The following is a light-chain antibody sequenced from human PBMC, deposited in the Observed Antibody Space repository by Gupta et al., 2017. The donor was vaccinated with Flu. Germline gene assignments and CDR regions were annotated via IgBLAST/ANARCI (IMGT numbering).Light chain of an antibody. CDR3: QHRSEGPPRGT. CDR2: DAS. Sequence: EIVLTQSPATLSLSPGERATLSCRASQSVSSHLAWYLQKPGQAPRLLIYDASNRATGVPDRFSGSGCGTDFTLTISSLEPEDFAVYYCQHRSEGPPRGTFGQGTKLEIK. J-gene: IGKJ2*02. CDR1: QSVSSH. V-gene: IGKV3-11*01.